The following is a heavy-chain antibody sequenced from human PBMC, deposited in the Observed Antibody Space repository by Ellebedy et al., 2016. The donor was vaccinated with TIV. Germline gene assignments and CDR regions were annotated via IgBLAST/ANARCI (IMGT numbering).Heavy chain of an antibody. CDR3: VRDLVAAVAGTSSLFDY. CDR2: ISAYNGDT. Sequence: AASVKVSCKASGYTFTSYGITWVRQAPGQGLERMGWISAYNGDTNYAQKVQGRVTMTTDTSTSTAYMELRSLRSDDTAVYYCVRDLVAAVAGTSSLFDYWGQGTLVTVSS. D-gene: IGHD6-13*01. CDR1: GYTFTSYG. J-gene: IGHJ4*02. V-gene: IGHV1-18*04.